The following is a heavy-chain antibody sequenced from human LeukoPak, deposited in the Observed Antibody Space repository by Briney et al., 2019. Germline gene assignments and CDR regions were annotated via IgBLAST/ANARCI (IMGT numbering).Heavy chain of an antibody. D-gene: IGHD6-6*01. CDR1: GGSISSSNW. Sequence: SETLSLTCAVSGGSISSSNWWSWVRQPPGKGLEWIGEIYHSGSTNYNPSLKSRVTISVDKSKNQFSLKLSSVTAADTAVYYCARDPLIAARPDYFDYWGQGTLVTVSS. J-gene: IGHJ4*02. CDR2: IYHSGST. V-gene: IGHV4-4*02. CDR3: ARDPLIAARPDYFDY.